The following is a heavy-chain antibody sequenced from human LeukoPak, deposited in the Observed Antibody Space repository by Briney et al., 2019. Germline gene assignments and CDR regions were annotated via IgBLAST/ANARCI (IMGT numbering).Heavy chain of an antibody. CDR2: IIPIFGTA. Sequence: SVKVSCKASGGTLSSYAISWVRQAPGQGLEWMGGIIPIFGTANYAQKFQGRVTITADKSTSTAYMELSSLRSEDTAVYYCARNIYYSSTLDYWGQGTLVTVSS. D-gene: IGHD6-13*01. CDR3: ARNIYYSSTLDY. V-gene: IGHV1-69*06. J-gene: IGHJ4*02. CDR1: GGTLSSYA.